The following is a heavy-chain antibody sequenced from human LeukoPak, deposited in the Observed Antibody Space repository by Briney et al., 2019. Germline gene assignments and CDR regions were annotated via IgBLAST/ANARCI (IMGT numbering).Heavy chain of an antibody. J-gene: IGHJ2*01. CDR3: AKGYIIAGRQWYLDL. D-gene: IGHD6-13*01. CDR2: INHDGRET. V-gene: IGHV3-7*01. Sequence: GRSLRLSCLGSGFNFRYFWMSWVRQAPGKGLEWVANINHDGRETYYADSVKGRFIISRDNAKDSLYLQMNSLRAEDAAVYYCAKGYIIAGRQWYLDLWGRGTLVGVSS. CDR1: GFNFRYFW.